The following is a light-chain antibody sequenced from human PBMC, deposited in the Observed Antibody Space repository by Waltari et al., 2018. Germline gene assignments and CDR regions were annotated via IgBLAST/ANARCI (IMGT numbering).Light chain of an antibody. CDR1: STDADGYAP. CDR3: SSYAGGSSLM. CDR2: EVT. V-gene: IGLV2-8*01. Sequence: QSALLQPPSASGSPGQSLTISCTGISTDADGYAPVLWYQQHPGTAPKLLIYEVTTRPSGVPDRFSGSKSDNTASLAVSGLQAEDEADYYCSSYAGGSSLMFGGGTKLTVL. J-gene: IGLJ3*02.